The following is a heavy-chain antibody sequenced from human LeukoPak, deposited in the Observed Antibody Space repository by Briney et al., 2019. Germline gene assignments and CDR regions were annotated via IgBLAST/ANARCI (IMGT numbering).Heavy chain of an antibody. CDR3: AKSDCASLYCYVLDY. J-gene: IGHJ4*02. CDR1: GFTFSSHA. CDR2: VSGSGDGT. V-gene: IGHV3-23*01. Sequence: GGSLRLSCAGSGFTFSSHAMSWVRQAPGKGLEWVSAVSGSGDGTYYADSVKGRFTISRDYSKNTLFLQMNSLRAEDTAQYNCAKSDCASLYCYVLDYWGQGILVTVSS. D-gene: IGHD5/OR15-5a*01.